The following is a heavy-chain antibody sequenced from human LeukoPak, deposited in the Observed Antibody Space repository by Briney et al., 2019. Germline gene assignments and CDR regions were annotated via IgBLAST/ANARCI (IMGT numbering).Heavy chain of an antibody. CDR3: ARGSSRDTAMVTVY. D-gene: IGHD5-18*01. CDR2: ISYDGRNK. CDR1: GFTFSSYG. Sequence: PGGSLRLSCAASGFTFSSYGMHWVRQAPGKGLEWVAAISYDGRNKYYADSVTGRFTISRDNAKNSLYLQMNSLRAEDTAVYYCARGSSRDTAMVTVYWGQGTLVTVSS. J-gene: IGHJ4*02. V-gene: IGHV3-30*03.